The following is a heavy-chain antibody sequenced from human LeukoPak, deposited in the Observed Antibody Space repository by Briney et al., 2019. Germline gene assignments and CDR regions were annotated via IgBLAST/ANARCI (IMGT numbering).Heavy chain of an antibody. J-gene: IGHJ4*02. CDR1: RGSISSSNW. Sequence: SSETLSLTCAVSRGSISSSNWWSWVRQPPGKGLEWIGEIYHSGSTNYNPSLKSRVTISVDKSKNQFSLKLSSVTAADTAVYYCARAGDYYDSSGDYWGQGTLVTVSS. CDR2: IYHSGST. V-gene: IGHV4-4*02. CDR3: ARAGDYYDSSGDY. D-gene: IGHD3-22*01.